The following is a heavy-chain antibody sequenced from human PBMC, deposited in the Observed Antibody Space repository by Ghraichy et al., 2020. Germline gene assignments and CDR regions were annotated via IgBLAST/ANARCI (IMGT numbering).Heavy chain of an antibody. J-gene: IGHJ6*03. CDR3: ARVVVAATAPYYYYYMDV. CDR2: IYHSGST. CDR1: GYSISSGYY. D-gene: IGHD2-15*01. V-gene: IGHV4-38-2*02. Sequence: GSLRLSCTVSGYSISSGYYWGWIRQPPGKGLEWIGSIYHSGSTYYNPSLKSRVTISVDTSKNQFSLKLSSVTAADTAVYYCARVVVAATAPYYYYYMDVWGKGTTVTVSS.